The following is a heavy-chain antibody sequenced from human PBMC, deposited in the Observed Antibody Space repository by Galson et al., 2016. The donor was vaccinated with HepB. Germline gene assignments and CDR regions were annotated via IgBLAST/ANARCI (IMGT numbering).Heavy chain of an antibody. CDR3: AKERLVRRIFDH. CDR2: ISTRRTT. V-gene: IGHV3-23*01. Sequence: SLRLSCAASGFVFSNFGLSWVRQAPGKGLAWVASISTRRTTYYSDSVRGRFTISRDNSNNTLYLQMNGLRAEDTAVYYCAKERLVRRIFDHWGQGTLLTVSS. J-gene: IGHJ4*02. CDR1: GFVFSNFG. D-gene: IGHD1-1*01.